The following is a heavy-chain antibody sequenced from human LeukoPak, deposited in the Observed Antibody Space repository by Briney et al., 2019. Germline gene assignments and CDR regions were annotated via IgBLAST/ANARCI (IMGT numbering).Heavy chain of an antibody. V-gene: IGHV3-30*02. CDR2: IRYDGSNK. CDR3: AKDDQGVVGAVYYFDY. Sequence: QTGGSLRLSCAASGFTFSSYGMHWVRQAPGKGLEWVAFIRYDGSNKYYADSVKGRFTISRDNSKNTLYLQMNSLRAEDTAVYYCAKDDQGVVGAVYYFDYWGQRTLVTVSS. CDR1: GFTFSSYG. D-gene: IGHD1-26*01. J-gene: IGHJ4*02.